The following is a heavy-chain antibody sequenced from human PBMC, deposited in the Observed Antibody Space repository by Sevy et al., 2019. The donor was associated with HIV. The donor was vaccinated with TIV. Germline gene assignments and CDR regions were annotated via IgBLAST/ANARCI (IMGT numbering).Heavy chain of an antibody. CDR2: VSSSSTYI. CDR1: GFSFSTYA. CDR3: ARDLCTGGVCPRWGYYYYGMDV. D-gene: IGHD2-8*02. J-gene: IGHJ6*02. V-gene: IGHV3-21*06. Sequence: GGSLRLSCAASGFSFSTYAMNWVRQAPGKGLEWVSSVSSSSTYIYYADSVKGRFTISRDNAKISMYLQMNSLRAEDTAVYYCARDLCTGGVCPRWGYYYYGMDVWGQGTTVIVSS.